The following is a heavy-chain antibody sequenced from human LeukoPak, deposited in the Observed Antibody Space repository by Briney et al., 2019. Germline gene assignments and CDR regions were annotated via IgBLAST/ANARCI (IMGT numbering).Heavy chain of an antibody. V-gene: IGHV4-59*01. CDR2: IYYSGST. CDR1: GGSISSYY. J-gene: IGHJ4*02. D-gene: IGHD3-22*01. Sequence: SETLSLTCTVSGGSISSYYWSWVRQPPGKGLEWIGFIYYSGSTNYNPSLKSRVTISVDTSKNQFSLKLSSVTAADTAVYYCARDSHYYDSSGYYYFDYWGQGTLVTVSS. CDR3: ARDSHYYDSSGYYYFDY.